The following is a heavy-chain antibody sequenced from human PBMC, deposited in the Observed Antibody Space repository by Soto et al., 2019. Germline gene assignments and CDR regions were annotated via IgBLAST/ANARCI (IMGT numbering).Heavy chain of an antibody. CDR1: EFTFSNYA. V-gene: IGHV3-23*01. CDR2: ITGMGGGT. CDR3: AKGANYEILTEWNWFDR. Sequence: PGGSLRLSCAASEFTFSNYAMSWVRQAPGKGLEWVSGITGMGGGTYYADSVKGRSTISRDNSKNTLYLLMNNLRAEDTGLYYCAKGANYEILTEWNWFDRWGEGT. D-gene: IGHD3-9*01. J-gene: IGHJ5*02.